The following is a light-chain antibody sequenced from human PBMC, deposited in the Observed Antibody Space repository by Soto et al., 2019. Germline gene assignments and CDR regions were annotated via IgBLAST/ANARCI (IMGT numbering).Light chain of an antibody. V-gene: IGKV3-20*01. CDR1: QSVSSSF. Sequence: EIVLTQSPNTLSLSPGERVTLSCRASQSVSSSFLAWYQQKPGQAPRLLIYGAPSRATGIPDRFSGSGSGTDFTLTINRLEPEDFAVYYCQQYGSSPTTFGQGTKLEIK. CDR2: GAP. J-gene: IGKJ2*01. CDR3: QQYGSSPTT.